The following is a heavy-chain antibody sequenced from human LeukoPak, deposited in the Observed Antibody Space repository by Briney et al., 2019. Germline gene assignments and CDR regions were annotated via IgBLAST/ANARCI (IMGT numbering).Heavy chain of an antibody. CDR1: GFTFSTYW. CDR2: INEDGSEK. V-gene: IGHV3-7*01. Sequence: GGSLRLSCAASGFTFSTYWINWVRQAPGKGLEWVANINEDGSEKRYVDSVEDRFTISRDNAKNSVHLQMNSLRAEDTAVYYCARGPVGSPAPSDYWGQGALVTVSS. D-gene: IGHD1-26*01. CDR3: ARGPVGSPAPSDY. J-gene: IGHJ4*02.